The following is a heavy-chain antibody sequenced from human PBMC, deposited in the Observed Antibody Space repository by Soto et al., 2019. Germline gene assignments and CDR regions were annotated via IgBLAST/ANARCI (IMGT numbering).Heavy chain of an antibody. V-gene: IGHV4-59*01. CDR1: GGSISTYY. J-gene: IGHJ3*02. Sequence: SETLSLTCTVSGGSISTYYWTWIRQPPGKGLEWIGYINYSGSTNYNPSLKSRVTISIDTSNNQFSLRLSSVTAADTAVYYCARRPYYYDSSGYYYGAFDIWGPGTMVTVSS. CDR2: INYSGST. D-gene: IGHD3-22*01. CDR3: ARRPYYYDSSGYYYGAFDI.